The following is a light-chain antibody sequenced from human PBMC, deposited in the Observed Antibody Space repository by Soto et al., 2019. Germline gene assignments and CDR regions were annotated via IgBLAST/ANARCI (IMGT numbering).Light chain of an antibody. CDR2: DVS. CDR1: SSDVGGYNY. V-gene: IGLV2-14*01. CDR3: SSYTSSSTLLYV. Sequence: QSALTQPASVSGSPGQSITISCTGTSSDVGGYNYVSWYQQHPGKAPKLMIYDVSNRPSGCSNRFSGSKSGNTASLTISGLQAEDEADYYCSSYTSSSTLLYVFGTGTKVTVL. J-gene: IGLJ1*01.